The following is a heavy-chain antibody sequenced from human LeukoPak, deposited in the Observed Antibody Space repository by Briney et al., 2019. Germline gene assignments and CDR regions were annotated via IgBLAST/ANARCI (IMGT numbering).Heavy chain of an antibody. Sequence: PGGSLRLSCAVSGFTFSSYWMHWVRQAPGKGLVWVSRINSDGSSTSYADSVKGRFTISRDNAKNTLYLQMNSLRAEDTAVYYCARDLARWLPPAYGMDVWGQGTTVTVSS. CDR3: ARDLARWLPPAYGMDV. CDR1: GFTFSSYW. D-gene: IGHD4-23*01. J-gene: IGHJ6*02. CDR2: INSDGSST. V-gene: IGHV3-74*01.